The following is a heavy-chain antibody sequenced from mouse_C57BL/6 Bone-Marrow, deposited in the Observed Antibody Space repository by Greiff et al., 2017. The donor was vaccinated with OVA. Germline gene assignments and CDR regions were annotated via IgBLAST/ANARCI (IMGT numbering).Heavy chain of an antibody. CDR3: ARPFIYYYGSSPFYWYFDV. CDR2: INPSSGYT. Sequence: VQLQQSGAELARPGASVKMSCKASGYTFTSYTMHWVKQRPGQGLEWIGYINPSSGYTKYNQKFKDKATLTADKSSSTAYMQLSSLTSEDSAVYYCARPFIYYYGSSPFYWYFDVWGTGTTVTVSS. J-gene: IGHJ1*03. V-gene: IGHV1-4*01. D-gene: IGHD1-1*01. CDR1: GYTFTSYT.